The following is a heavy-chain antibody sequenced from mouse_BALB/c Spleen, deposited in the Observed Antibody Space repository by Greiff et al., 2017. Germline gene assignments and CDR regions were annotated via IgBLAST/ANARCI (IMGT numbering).Heavy chain of an antibody. CDR3: ARYYGSSYQYYFDY. V-gene: IGHV1-82*01. Sequence: QVQLQQSGPELVKPGASVKISCKASGYAFSSSWMNWVKQRPGQGLEWIGRIYPGDGDTNYNGKFKGKATLTADKSSSTAYMQLSSLTSVDSAVYFCARYYGSSYQYYFDYWGQGTTLTVSS. D-gene: IGHD1-1*01. CDR1: GYAFSSSW. CDR2: IYPGDGDT. J-gene: IGHJ2*01.